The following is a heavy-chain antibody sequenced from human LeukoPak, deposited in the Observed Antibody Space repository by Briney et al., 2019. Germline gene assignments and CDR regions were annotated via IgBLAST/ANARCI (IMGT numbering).Heavy chain of an antibody. V-gene: IGHV1-69*06. Sequence: GASVKVSCKASGGTFSSYAISWVRQAPGQGLEWMGGIIPIFGTANYAQKFQGRVTVTADKSTSTAYMELSSLRSEDTAVYYCASPSYYYGSGSYSYYYYMDVWGKGTTVTVSS. J-gene: IGHJ6*03. D-gene: IGHD3-10*01. CDR1: GGTFSSYA. CDR2: IIPIFGTA. CDR3: ASPSYYYGSGSYSYYYYMDV.